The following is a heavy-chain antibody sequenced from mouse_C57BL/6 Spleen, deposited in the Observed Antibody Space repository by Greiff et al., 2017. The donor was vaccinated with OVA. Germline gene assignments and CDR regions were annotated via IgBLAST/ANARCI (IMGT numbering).Heavy chain of an antibody. D-gene: IGHD2-4*01. CDR3: TRGDYDYDVNYAMDY. Sequence: EVMLVESGEGLVKPGGSLKLSCAASGFTFSSYAMSWVRQTPEKRLEWVAYISSGGDYIYYADTVKGRFTISRDNARNTLYLQMSSLKSEDTAMYYCTRGDYDYDVNYAMDYWGQGTSVTVSS. CDR1: GFTFSSYA. CDR2: ISSGGDYI. V-gene: IGHV5-9-1*02. J-gene: IGHJ4*01.